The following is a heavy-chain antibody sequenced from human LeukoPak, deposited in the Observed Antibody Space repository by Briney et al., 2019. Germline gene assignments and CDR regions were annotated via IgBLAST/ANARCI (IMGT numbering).Heavy chain of an antibody. CDR2: INPNSGGT. D-gene: IGHD3-22*01. J-gene: IGHJ4*02. Sequence: ASVKVSCKASGYTFTGYYMHWVRQAPGQGLEWMGWINPNSGGTNYAQKFQGRVTMTRDTSISTAYMELRSLRSDDTAVYYCARDRDYYDSSGLVDYWGQGALVTVSS. CDR3: ARDRDYYDSSGLVDY. V-gene: IGHV1-2*02. CDR1: GYTFTGYY.